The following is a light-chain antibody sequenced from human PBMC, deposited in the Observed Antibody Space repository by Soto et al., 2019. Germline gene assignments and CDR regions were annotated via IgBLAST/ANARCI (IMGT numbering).Light chain of an antibody. V-gene: IGKV3-15*01. CDR2: GAS. Sequence: VMTQSPATLSVSPVGRATLSCRASQSISDTLAWYQQKPGQAPRLLILGASTRASGIPARFSVSGSGTNFTLAISSLQYEDFAVYYCQQYAYWPETFGQGTKVDIK. CDR3: QQYAYWPET. J-gene: IGKJ1*01. CDR1: QSISDT.